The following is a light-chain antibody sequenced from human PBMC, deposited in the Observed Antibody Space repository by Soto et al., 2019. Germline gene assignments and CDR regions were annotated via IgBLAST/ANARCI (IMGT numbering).Light chain of an antibody. Sequence: LSHPGAVCWSPGRSITVSCTGTSSYVGGYNYVSWYQQHPGKAPKLMIYEVSNRPSGVSNRFSGSKSGNTASLTISGLQAEEEADYYCSSYTSSNNRVFGTGTKVTVL. CDR2: EVS. J-gene: IGLJ1*01. CDR1: SSYVGGYNY. CDR3: SSYTSSNNRV. V-gene: IGLV2-14*01.